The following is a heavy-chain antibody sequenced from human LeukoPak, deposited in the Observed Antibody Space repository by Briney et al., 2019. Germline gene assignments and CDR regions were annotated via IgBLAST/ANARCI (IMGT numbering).Heavy chain of an antibody. CDR2: IYYSGST. V-gene: IGHV4-39*01. CDR1: GGSISSSSYY. J-gene: IGHJ4*02. D-gene: IGHD3-22*01. Sequence: SETLSLTCTVSGGSISSSSYYWGWIRQPPGKGLGWIGSIYYSGSTYYNPSLKSRVTISVDTSKNQFSLKLSSVTAADTAVYYCAGNYYDSSGYYDDYWGQGTLVTVSS. CDR3: AGNYYDSSGYYDDY.